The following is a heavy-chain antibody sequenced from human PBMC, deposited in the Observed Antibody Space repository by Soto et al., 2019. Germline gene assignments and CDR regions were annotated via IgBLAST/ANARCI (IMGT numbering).Heavy chain of an antibody. Sequence: SLTGIVSGGAISSYYWSWSRQPPGKGLEWIGYIYYSGSTNYNPSLKSRVTISVDTSKNQFSLKLSSVTAADTAVYYCAARSTGRGYFDYWGQGTLVTVSS. D-gene: IGHD3-10*01. V-gene: IGHV4-59*01. CDR2: IYYSGST. J-gene: IGHJ4*02. CDR3: AARSTGRGYFDY. CDR1: GGAISSYY.